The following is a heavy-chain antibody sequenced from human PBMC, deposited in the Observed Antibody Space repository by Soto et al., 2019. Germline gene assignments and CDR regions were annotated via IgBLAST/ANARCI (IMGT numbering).Heavy chain of an antibody. D-gene: IGHD4-17*01. V-gene: IGHV1-8*01. J-gene: IGHJ5*02. CDR2: MNPNSGNT. CDR3: ARGVKYGAYSRWFDP. CDR1: GYTFTSYD. Sequence: QVQLVQSGAEVKKPGASVKVSCKASGYTFTSYDINWVRQATGQGLEYLGWMNPNSGNTGYVQKFQGRVTMTRDTSICTAYMELSSLRSEDTAVYFCARGVKYGAYSRWFDPWGQGTLVTVSS.